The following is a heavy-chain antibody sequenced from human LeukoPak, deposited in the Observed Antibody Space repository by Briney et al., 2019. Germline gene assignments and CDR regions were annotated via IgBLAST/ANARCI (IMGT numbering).Heavy chain of an antibody. D-gene: IGHD5-12*01. Sequence: PSETLSLTCTVSGGSISSGDYYWSWIRQPPGKGLEWIGYIYYSGSTNYNPSLKSRVTISVDTSKNQFSLKLSSVTAADTAVYYCRYSGYEKDAFDIWGQGTMVTVSS. J-gene: IGHJ3*02. CDR2: IYYSGST. CDR1: GGSISSGDYY. V-gene: IGHV4-61*08. CDR3: RYSGYEKDAFDI.